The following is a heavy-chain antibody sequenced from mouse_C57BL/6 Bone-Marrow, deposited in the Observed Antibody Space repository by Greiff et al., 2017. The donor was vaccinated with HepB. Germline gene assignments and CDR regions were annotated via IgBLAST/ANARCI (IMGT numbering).Heavy chain of an antibody. CDR3: ARRITTVVATPYYFDY. J-gene: IGHJ2*01. D-gene: IGHD1-1*01. V-gene: IGHV14-3*01. CDR1: GFNIKNTY. Sequence: LVESVAELVRPGASVKLSCTASGFNIKNTYMHWVKQRPEQGLEWIGRIDPANGNTKYAPKFQGKATITADTSSNTAYLQLSSLTSEDTAIYYCARRITTVVATPYYFDYWGQGTTLTVSS. CDR2: IDPANGNT.